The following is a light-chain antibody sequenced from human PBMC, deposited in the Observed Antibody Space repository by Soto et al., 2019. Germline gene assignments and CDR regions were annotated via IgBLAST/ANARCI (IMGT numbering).Light chain of an antibody. J-gene: IGLJ1*01. Sequence: QSVLTQPRSVSGSPGQSVTISCSGTSSDVGGYRYVSWYQQRPGKAPKLMIYDVITRPSGVPDRFSGSKSGNTASLTISGLQAEDEADYFCCSYAGSYTFVFGTGTKLTVL. V-gene: IGLV2-11*01. CDR2: DVI. CDR1: SSDVGGYRY. CDR3: CSYAGSYTFV.